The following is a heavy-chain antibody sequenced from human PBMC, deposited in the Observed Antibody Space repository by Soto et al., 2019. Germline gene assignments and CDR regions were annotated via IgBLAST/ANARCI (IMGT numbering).Heavy chain of an antibody. CDR2: IYYSGST. D-gene: IGHD2-21*02. Sequence: PSETLSLTCTVSGGSISSGGYYWSWIRQHPGKGLEWIGYIYYSGSTYYNPSLKSRVTISVDTSKNQFSLKLSSVTAADTAVYYCARGPVVTPIDYWGQGTLVTVSS. CDR3: ARGPVVTPIDY. CDR1: GGSISSGGYY. J-gene: IGHJ4*02. V-gene: IGHV4-31*03.